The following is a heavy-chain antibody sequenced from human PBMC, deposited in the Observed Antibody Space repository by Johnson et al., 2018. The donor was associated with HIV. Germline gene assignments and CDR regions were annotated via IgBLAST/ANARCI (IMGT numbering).Heavy chain of an antibody. CDR2: IYSGGNT. D-gene: IGHD3-22*01. CDR1: GFIVSSKY. J-gene: IGHJ3*02. Sequence: VQLVESGGGLIQPGGSLRLSCAASGFIVSSKYMSWVRQAPGKGLEWVSVIYSGGNTYYADSVKGRFTISRDNSKNTLYLQMNSLRAEDTALYYCAKDVGNYWPDAFDIWGQGTMVTVSS. V-gene: IGHV3-66*03. CDR3: AKDVGNYWPDAFDI.